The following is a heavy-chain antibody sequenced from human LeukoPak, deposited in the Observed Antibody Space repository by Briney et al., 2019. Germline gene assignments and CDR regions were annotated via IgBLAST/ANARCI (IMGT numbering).Heavy chain of an antibody. Sequence: GGSLRLSCAASGFTFSSYAMSWVRPAPGKGLEWVSAISGSGGSTYYADSVKGRFTISRDNSKNTLDLQMNSLRAEDTAMYHCARYSGDYGGNLYFFDYWGQGALVTVSS. CDR3: ARYSGDYGGNLYFFDY. D-gene: IGHD4-23*01. CDR1: GFTFSSYA. CDR2: ISGSGGST. V-gene: IGHV3-23*01. J-gene: IGHJ4*02.